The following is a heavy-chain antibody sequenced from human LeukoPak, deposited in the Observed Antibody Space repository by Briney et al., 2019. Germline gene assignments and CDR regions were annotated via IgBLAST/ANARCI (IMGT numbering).Heavy chain of an antibody. D-gene: IGHD4-17*01. CDR2: IYYSGST. Sequence: SETLSLTCTVSGGSISSYYWSWIRQPPGKGLEWIGYIYYSGSTNYNPSLKSRVTISVDTSKNQFSLKLSSVTAADTAVYYCARERPEYGDFDYWGQGTLVTVSS. V-gene: IGHV4-59*01. CDR1: GGSISSYY. CDR3: ARERPEYGDFDY. J-gene: IGHJ4*02.